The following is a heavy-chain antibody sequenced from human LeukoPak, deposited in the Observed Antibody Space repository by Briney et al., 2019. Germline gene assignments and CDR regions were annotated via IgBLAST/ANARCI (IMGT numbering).Heavy chain of an antibody. D-gene: IGHD6-13*01. J-gene: IGHJ4*02. CDR3: AREGYSSSWNYFDY. CDR2: ISAYNGNT. V-gene: IGHV1-18*01. Sequence: ASVKLSCKASGYTFSSYVINWVRQAPGQGLEWMGWISAYNGNTNYAQTVKGRVTMTTDTSTSTAYMELRSLRSDDTAVYYCAREGYSSSWNYFDYWGQGALVTVSS. CDR1: GYTFSSYV.